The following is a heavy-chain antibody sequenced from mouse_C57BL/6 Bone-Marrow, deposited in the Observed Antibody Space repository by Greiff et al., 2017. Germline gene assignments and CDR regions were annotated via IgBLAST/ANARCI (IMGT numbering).Heavy chain of an antibody. CDR2: FYPRDGST. CDR1: GYTFTSYD. Sequence: QVQLQQSGPELVKPGASVQLSCKASGYTFTSYDINWVKQRPGQGLEWIGWFYPRDGSTTYNEKFKGKATLTVDTSSSTSYMELHSLTSEDSAVYFCARDYGSSYWYFDVWGTGTTVTVSS. V-gene: IGHV1-85*01. CDR3: ARDYGSSYWYFDV. D-gene: IGHD1-1*01. J-gene: IGHJ1*03.